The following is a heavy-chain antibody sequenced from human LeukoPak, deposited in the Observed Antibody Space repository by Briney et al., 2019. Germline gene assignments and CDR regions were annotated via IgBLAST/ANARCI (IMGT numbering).Heavy chain of an antibody. V-gene: IGHV3-20*04. D-gene: IGHD4-23*01. CDR2: INWNGGST. CDR3: ARDLGSLGGYFDY. CDR1: GFTFDDYG. J-gene: IGHJ4*02. Sequence: GGSLRLSCAASGFTFDDYGMSWVRQAPGKGLEWVAGINWNGGSTGYVDSVKGRFPISRDNAKNYLYLQMNSLRAEDTALYYCARDLGSLGGYFDYWGQGTLVTVSS.